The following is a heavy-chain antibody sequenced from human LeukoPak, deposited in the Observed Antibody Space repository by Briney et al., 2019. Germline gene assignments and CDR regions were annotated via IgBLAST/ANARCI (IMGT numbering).Heavy chain of an antibody. Sequence: ASVKVSCKASGYTFTSYDINWVRQATGQGLEWMGWMNPNSGNTGYAQKLQGRVTITRNTSISTAYMELSSLRSEDTAVYYCASRRYGSGSYYNGYEYWGQGTLVTVSS. V-gene: IGHV1-8*03. CDR2: MNPNSGNT. CDR3: ASRRYGSGSYYNGYEY. J-gene: IGHJ4*02. CDR1: GYTFTSYD. D-gene: IGHD3-10*01.